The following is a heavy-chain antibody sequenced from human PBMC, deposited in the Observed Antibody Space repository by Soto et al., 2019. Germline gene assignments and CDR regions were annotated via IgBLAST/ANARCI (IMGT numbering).Heavy chain of an antibody. CDR1: GFTFSNAW. J-gene: IGHJ6*03. D-gene: IGHD4-4*01. CDR2: IKSKTDGGTT. V-gene: IGHV3-15*01. Sequence: EVQLVESGGGLVKPGGSLRLSCAASGFTFSNAWMNWVRQAPGKGLEWVGRIKSKTDGGTTDYAAPVKGRFTISRDDSKNTLYLQMNSLKTEVTAVYYYTTDRVYSNYDWGFYYYMDVWGKGTTVTVSS. CDR3: TTDRVYSNYDWGFYYYMDV.